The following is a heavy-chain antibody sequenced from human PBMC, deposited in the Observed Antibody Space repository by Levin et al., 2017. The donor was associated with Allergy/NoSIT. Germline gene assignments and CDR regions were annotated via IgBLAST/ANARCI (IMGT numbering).Heavy chain of an antibody. J-gene: IGHJ3*02. Sequence: SETLSLTCTVSGGSISSSSYYWGWIRQPPGKGLEWIGSIYYSGSTYYNPSLKSRVTISVDTSKNQFSLKLSSVTAADTAVYYCARLNDYGDYVGAFDIWGQGTMVTVSS. CDR1: GGSISSSSYY. CDR3: ARLNDYGDYVGAFDI. V-gene: IGHV4-39*01. D-gene: IGHD4-17*01. CDR2: IYYSGST.